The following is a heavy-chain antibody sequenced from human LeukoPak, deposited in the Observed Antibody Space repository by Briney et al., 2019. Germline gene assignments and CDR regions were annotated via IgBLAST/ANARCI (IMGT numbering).Heavy chain of an antibody. CDR3: ARESALGVERKGGYFDY. CDR1: SYSIRNGYY. Sequence: SETLSLTCNVSSYSIRNGYYWGWVRQSPGKGLEWIGSIYYTGITYYNPSLKSRVTISIDTSKNQFSLKLTSVTATDTAVYYCARESALGVERKGGYFDYWGQGALVTVFS. CDR2: IYYTGIT. D-gene: IGHD3-10*01. V-gene: IGHV4-38-2*02. J-gene: IGHJ4*02.